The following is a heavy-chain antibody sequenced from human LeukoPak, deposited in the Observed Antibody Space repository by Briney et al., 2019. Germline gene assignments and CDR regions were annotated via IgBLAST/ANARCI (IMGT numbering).Heavy chain of an antibody. J-gene: IGHJ4*02. CDR2: ISTYYGNT. Sequence: APVKLSCKASDYTFTSYGFSWVRQAPGQGLEWMGWISTYYGNTNYAQKLQDRVTMTTDTSTSTAYMELMSLRSDDTAVYYCARVYSTNYYGSGDRPFLFDYWGQGTVVTVSS. CDR1: DYTFTSYG. CDR3: ARVYSTNYYGSGDRPFLFDY. V-gene: IGHV1-18*01. D-gene: IGHD3-10*01.